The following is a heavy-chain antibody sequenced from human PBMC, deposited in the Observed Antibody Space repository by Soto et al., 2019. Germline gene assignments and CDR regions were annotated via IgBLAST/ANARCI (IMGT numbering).Heavy chain of an antibody. J-gene: IGHJ4*02. V-gene: IGHV1-69*13. CDR2: IIPIFGTA. D-gene: IGHD2-21*02. CDR1: GGTFSSYA. CDR3: HIVVVTAMEMYYFDY. Sequence: SVKVSCKASGGTFSSYAISWVRQAPGQGLEWMGGIIPIFGTANYAQKFQGRVTITADESTSTAYMELSSLRSEDTAVYYCHIVVVTAMEMYYFDYWGQGTLVTVSS.